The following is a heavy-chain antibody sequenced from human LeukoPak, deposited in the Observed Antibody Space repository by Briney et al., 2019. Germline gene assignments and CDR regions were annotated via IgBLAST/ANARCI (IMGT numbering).Heavy chain of an antibody. J-gene: IGHJ4*02. D-gene: IGHD2-15*01. CDR3: TKRGAYGSGRSYFFEF. Sequence: GGSLRLSCAASGFAFSSHAMSWVRQAPGKGLEWVSSISDSGGDTFYANSVKGRFAISRDNFKNTLYLQMNSLRAEDTAVYYCTKRGAYGSGRSYFFEFWGQGTLVTVSS. V-gene: IGHV3-23*01. CDR1: GFAFSSHA. CDR2: ISDSGGDT.